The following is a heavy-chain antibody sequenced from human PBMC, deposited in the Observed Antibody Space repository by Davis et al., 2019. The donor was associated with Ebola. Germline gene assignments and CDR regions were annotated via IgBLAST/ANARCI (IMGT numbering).Heavy chain of an antibody. CDR1: GASISSSSFS. V-gene: IGHV4-61*09. CDR3: ARDRHDSGAFGF. D-gene: IGHD3-22*01. J-gene: IGHJ4*02. CDR2: IYSSGST. Sequence: SETLSLTCNVSGASISSSSFSWSWVRQPAGKGLEWIGHIYSSGSTKYNPSLESRVTISQDTSKNQFSLRLNSMTAADTAIYFCARDRHDSGAFGFWGRGTLVTVSS.